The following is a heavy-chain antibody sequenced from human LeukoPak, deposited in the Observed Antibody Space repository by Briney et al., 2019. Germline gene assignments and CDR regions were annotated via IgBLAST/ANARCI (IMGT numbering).Heavy chain of an antibody. CDR1: GFTFSDYW. CDR2: IKTDGSST. Sequence: GGSLRLSCAASGFTFSDYWMHWVRQAPGKGLVWVSGIKTDGSSTTYADSVKGRFTISRDNAKNTLSLQINSLRAEDTAVYFCVRGGYAWSWGQGTLVTVSS. V-gene: IGHV3-74*01. D-gene: IGHD3-16*01. CDR3: VRGGYAWS. J-gene: IGHJ4*02.